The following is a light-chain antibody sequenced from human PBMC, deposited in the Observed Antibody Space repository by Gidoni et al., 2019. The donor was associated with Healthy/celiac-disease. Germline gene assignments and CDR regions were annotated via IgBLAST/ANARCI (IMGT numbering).Light chain of an antibody. CDR1: QSLLHSNGYNS. Sequence: DFVMTQSPLSLPVTPGEPASISCRSSQSLLHSNGYNSLDWYLQKPGQSTQLLIYLGSNRASGVPDRFSGSGSGADFTLKISRVEAEDVGVYYWMQALQTPRTFGQGTKLEIK. CDR3: MQALQTPRT. CDR2: LGS. V-gene: IGKV2-28*01. J-gene: IGKJ2*01.